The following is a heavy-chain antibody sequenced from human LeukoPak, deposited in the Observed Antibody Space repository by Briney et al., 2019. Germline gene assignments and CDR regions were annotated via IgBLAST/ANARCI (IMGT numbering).Heavy chain of an antibody. V-gene: IGHV3-30-3*01. J-gene: IGHJ6*02. Sequence: PGGSLRLSCAASGFTFSSYAMHWVRQAPGKGLEWVAVISYDGGNKYYADSVKGRFTISRDNSKNTLYLQMNSLRAEDTAVYYCARAMSTDNYYYYGMDVWGQGTTVTVSS. CDR1: GFTFSSYA. CDR3: ARAMSTDNYYYYGMDV. D-gene: IGHD5-12*01. CDR2: ISYDGGNK.